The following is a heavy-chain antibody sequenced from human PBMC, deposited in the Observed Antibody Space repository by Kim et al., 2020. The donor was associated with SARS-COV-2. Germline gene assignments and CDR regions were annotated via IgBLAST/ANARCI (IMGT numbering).Heavy chain of an antibody. CDR3: AKDMRGSYYEVDY. J-gene: IGHJ4*02. CDR1: GFTFDDYT. CDR2: ISWDGGST. Sequence: GGSLRLSCAASGFTFDDYTMHWVRQAPGKGLEWVSLISWDGGSTYYADSVKGRFTISSDNSKNSLYLQMNSLTTEDTASYYCAKDMRGSYYEVDYWGQ. V-gene: IGHV3-43*01. D-gene: IGHD1-26*01.